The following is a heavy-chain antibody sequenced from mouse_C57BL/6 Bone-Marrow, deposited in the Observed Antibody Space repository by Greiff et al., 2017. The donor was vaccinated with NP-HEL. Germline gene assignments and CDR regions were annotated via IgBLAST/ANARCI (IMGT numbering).Heavy chain of an antibody. V-gene: IGHV2-9-1*01. Sequence: VQVVESGPGLVAPSQSLSITCTVSGFSLTSYAISWFRQPPGKGLEWLGVIWTGGGTNYNSALKSRLSISKDNSKSQVFLKMNSLQTDDTARYYCARYPYYYGGYYYAMDYWGQGTSVTVSS. CDR1: GFSLTSYA. CDR2: IWTGGGT. J-gene: IGHJ4*01. CDR3: ARYPYYYGGYYYAMDY. D-gene: IGHD1-1*01.